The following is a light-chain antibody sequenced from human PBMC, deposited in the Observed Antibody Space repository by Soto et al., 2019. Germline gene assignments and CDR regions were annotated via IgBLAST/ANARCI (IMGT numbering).Light chain of an antibody. V-gene: IGKV1-39*01. Sequence: DIQLTQSPSSLSASVGASVTITCRASRKINNFLNWYQQKPGKAPKLLIFLASSLESGVPSRFGGSGSGSDFTLSISSLQPEDSATYYCQQSLGNPRTFGGGTKVEIQ. CDR1: RKINNF. J-gene: IGKJ4*01. CDR3: QQSLGNPRT. CDR2: LAS.